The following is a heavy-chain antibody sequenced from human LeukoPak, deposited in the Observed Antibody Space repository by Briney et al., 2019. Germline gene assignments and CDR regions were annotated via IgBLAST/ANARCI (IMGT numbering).Heavy chain of an antibody. V-gene: IGHV1-46*01. CDR2: INPIGVIT. CDR1: GYTFTRYD. Sequence: GSVRVSCTAFGYTFTRYDMHWVRPAPGHEVEWLGIINPIGVITHKAQKFQRRVTMTRDMSTSTVYVELSSLRSEDTAVYYCARDSYYYDSSGYYNLIGDYWGQGTLVTVSS. D-gene: IGHD3-22*01. CDR3: ARDSYYYDSSGYYNLIGDY. J-gene: IGHJ4*02.